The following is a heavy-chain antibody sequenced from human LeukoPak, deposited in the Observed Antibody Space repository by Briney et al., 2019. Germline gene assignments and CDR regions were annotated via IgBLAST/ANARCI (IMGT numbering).Heavy chain of an antibody. CDR2: ISGSGGST. Sequence: GGSLRLSCAASGFTFSSYAMSWVRQAPGKGLEWVSAISGSGGSTYYADSVKGRFTISRDNSKNTLYLQMNSLRAEDTAVYYCAKGGGEGRLRWYYFDYWGQGTLVTVSS. CDR3: AKGGGEGRLRWYYFDY. V-gene: IGHV3-23*01. CDR1: GFTFSSYA. J-gene: IGHJ4*02. D-gene: IGHD4-23*01.